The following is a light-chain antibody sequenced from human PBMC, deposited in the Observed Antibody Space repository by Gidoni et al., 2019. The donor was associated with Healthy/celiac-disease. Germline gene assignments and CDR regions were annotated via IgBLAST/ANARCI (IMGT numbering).Light chain of an antibody. CDR1: QSVSTN. Sequence: EIVMTQSPATLSVSPGERATLSCRASQSVSTNLAWYQQKPGQAPTLLIYGASTRPTGIPARCSGSGSGTEFTLTISSLQSEDFAVYYCQQYNNWPPRTFGQGTKVEIK. CDR3: QQYNNWPPRT. CDR2: GAS. J-gene: IGKJ1*01. V-gene: IGKV3-15*01.